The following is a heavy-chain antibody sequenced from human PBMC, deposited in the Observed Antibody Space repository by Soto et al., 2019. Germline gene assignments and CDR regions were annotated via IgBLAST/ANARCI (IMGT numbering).Heavy chain of an antibody. V-gene: IGHV3-21*01. CDR3: ARDGVVVVPAANNWFDP. Sequence: GGSLRLSCAASGFAFSGYGMHWVRQAPGKGLEWVSSISSSSSYIYYADSVKGRFTISRDNAKNSLYLQMNSLRAEDTAVYYCARDGVVVVPAANNWFDPWGQGTLVTVSS. J-gene: IGHJ5*02. CDR1: GFAFSGYG. CDR2: ISSSSSYI. D-gene: IGHD2-2*01.